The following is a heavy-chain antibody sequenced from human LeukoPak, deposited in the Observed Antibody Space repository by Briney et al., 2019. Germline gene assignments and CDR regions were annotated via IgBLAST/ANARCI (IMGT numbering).Heavy chain of an antibody. V-gene: IGHV3-74*01. J-gene: IGHJ4*02. CDR3: ARDPDYYDSSGYDY. CDR1: GFTFSDYY. Sequence: GGSLRLSCAASGFTFSDYYMSWVHQAPGKGLVWVSRINSDGSSTSYADSVKGRFTISRDNAKNTLYLQMNSLRAEDTAVYYCARDPDYYDSSGYDYWGQGTLVTVSS. D-gene: IGHD3-22*01. CDR2: INSDGSST.